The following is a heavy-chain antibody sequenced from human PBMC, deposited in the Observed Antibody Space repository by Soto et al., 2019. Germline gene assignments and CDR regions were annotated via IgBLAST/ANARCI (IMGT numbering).Heavy chain of an antibody. D-gene: IGHD6-13*01. CDR3: AKDRTSWHTWGFDY. J-gene: IGHJ4*02. V-gene: IGHV3-53*01. CDR1: GFTISSNY. Sequence: EVQLVESGGGLIQPGGSLRLSCAASGFTISSNYMSWVRQAPGKGLEWVSIIYSGGSTYYADSVKGRFTISRDNSKNTLYLQMNSLRVEDTAIYYCAKDRTSWHTWGFDYWGQGTLVTVSS. CDR2: IYSGGST.